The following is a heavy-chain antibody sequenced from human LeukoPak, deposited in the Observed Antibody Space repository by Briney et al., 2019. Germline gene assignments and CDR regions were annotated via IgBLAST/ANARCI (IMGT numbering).Heavy chain of an antibody. D-gene: IGHD3-22*01. CDR1: GGTFSSYA. V-gene: IGHV1-69*05. CDR3: ATYYYDSSGYPDFDY. CDR2: IIPIFGTA. Sequence: ASVKVSCKASGGTFSSYAISWVRQAPGQGLEWMGRIIPIFGTANYAQKFQGRVTITTDESTSTAYMELSSLRSEDTAVYYCATYYYDSSGYPDFDYWGQGTLVTVSS. J-gene: IGHJ4*02.